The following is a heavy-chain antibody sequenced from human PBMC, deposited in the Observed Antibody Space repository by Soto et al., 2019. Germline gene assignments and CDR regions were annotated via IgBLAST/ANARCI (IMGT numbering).Heavy chain of an antibody. CDR3: ARDDKGVSAAMLY. D-gene: IGHD2-2*01. V-gene: IGHV4-31*03. CDR1: GDPLSLGGYY. Sequence: PSETLSLTFTVSGDPLSLGGYYRTWIRQHPGKGLEWIGYIYHTGTTYYNPSLKSRVSMSLYMVKNEFSLNLASVTAADTAVYYCARDDKGVSAAMLYWGQGTLVTVSS. J-gene: IGHJ4*02. CDR2: IYHTGTT.